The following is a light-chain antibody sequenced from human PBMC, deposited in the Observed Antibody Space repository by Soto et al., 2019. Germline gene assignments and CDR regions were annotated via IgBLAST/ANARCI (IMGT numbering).Light chain of an antibody. CDR3: QQFGTSRYT. CDR1: QSVSNTH. CDR2: GAS. J-gene: IGKJ2*01. V-gene: IGKV3-20*01. Sequence: ETVLTQSPGTLSLSPGERAALSYRPSQSVSNTHVACYQQKPGQAPRLLIYGASSRATGIPDRFSGSGSGTVFTLIISRLDPEDFAVYYCQQFGTSRYTFGQGTKLEIK.